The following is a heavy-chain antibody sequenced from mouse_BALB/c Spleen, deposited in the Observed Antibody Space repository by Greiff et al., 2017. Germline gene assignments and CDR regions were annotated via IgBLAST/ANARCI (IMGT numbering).Heavy chain of an antibody. CDR2: IDPETGGT. V-gene: IGHV1-15*01. D-gene: IGHD2-1*01. Sequence: QVHVKQSGAELVRPGASVTLSCKASGYTFTDYEMHWVKQTPVHGLEWIGAIDPETGGTAYNQKFKGKATLTADKSSSTAYMELRSLTSEDSAVYYCTRGYYGNYAMDYWGQGTSVTVSS. CDR3: TRGYYGNYAMDY. J-gene: IGHJ4*01. CDR1: GYTFTDYE.